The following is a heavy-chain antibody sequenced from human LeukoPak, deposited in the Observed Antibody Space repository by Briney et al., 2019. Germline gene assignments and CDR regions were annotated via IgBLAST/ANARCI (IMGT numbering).Heavy chain of an antibody. CDR2: IYGSDDKT. CDR1: GITFSNYA. V-gene: IGHV3-23*01. D-gene: IGHD2-15*01. J-gene: IGHJ5*02. CDR3: AKTQGYYDA. Sequence: PGGSLRLSCVASGITFSNYAMSWVRQAPGKGLELVSGIYGSDDKTVYGDAVKGRFTISRDNSKNTLYLQMNSLRADDTAVYYCAKTQGYYDAWGQGALVTVSS.